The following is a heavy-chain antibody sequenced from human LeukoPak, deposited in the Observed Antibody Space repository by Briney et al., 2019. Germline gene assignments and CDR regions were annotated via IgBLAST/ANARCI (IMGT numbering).Heavy chain of an antibody. D-gene: IGHD3-22*01. V-gene: IGHV1-69*05. Sequence: GASVKVSCKASGDTFSSYAISWVRQAPGQGLEWMGRIIPIFGTANYAQKFQGRVTITTDESTSTAYMELSSLRSEDTAVYYCARSSGSDDAFDICGQGTMVTVSS. CDR2: IIPIFGTA. J-gene: IGHJ3*02. CDR3: ARSSGSDDAFDI. CDR1: GDTFSSYA.